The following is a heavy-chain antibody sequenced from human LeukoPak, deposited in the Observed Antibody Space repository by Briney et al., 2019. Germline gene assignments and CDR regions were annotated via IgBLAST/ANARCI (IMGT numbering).Heavy chain of an antibody. CDR1: GFSLSRGFF. D-gene: IGHD4-17*01. CDR3: ARPFKDTTVTSGFDY. Sequence: PSETLSLTSPVSGFSLSRGFFWGLVRQPPREGVGWIGSIHHSGTTYYNPSLKSRVAISVDTSKNQFSLNLSSVTAADTAVYYCARPFKDTTVTSGFDYWGQGTLVTVSS. CDR2: IHHSGTT. V-gene: IGHV4-38-2*01. J-gene: IGHJ4*02.